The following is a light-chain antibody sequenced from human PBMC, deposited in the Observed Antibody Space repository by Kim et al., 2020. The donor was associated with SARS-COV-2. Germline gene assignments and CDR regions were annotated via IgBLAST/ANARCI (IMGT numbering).Light chain of an antibody. CDR2: YDS. CDR1: NIGSKS. V-gene: IGLV3-21*04. Sequence: SYELTQPPSVSVAPGKTARITCGGNNIGSKSVHWYQQKPGQAPVLVIYYDSDRPSGIPERFSGSNSGNTATLTISRVEAGDEADYYCQVWDNSSDHQGVFGGGTQLTVL. J-gene: IGLJ3*02. CDR3: QVWDNSSDHQGV.